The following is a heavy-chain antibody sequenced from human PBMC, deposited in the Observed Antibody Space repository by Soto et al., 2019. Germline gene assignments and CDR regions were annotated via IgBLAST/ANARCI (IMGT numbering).Heavy chain of an antibody. CDR1: GFTFSNAW. V-gene: IGHV3-15*01. D-gene: IGHD3-3*01. CDR3: YYDFWSGYLKVWQNAFDI. CDR2: IKSKTDGGTT. J-gene: IGHJ3*02. Sequence: EVQLVESGGGLVKPGGSIRLSCAASGFTFSNAWMSWVRQAPGKGLEWVGRIKSKTDGGTTDYAAPVKGRFTISRDDSKNTLYLQMNSLKTEDTAVYYCYYDFWSGYLKVWQNAFDIWGQGTMVTVSS.